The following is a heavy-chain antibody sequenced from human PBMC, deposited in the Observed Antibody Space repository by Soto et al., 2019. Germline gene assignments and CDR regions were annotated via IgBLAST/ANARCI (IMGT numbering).Heavy chain of an antibody. Sequence: SETLSLTCAVYGGSFSGYYWSWIRQPPGKGLEWIGEINHSGSTNYNPSLKSRVTISVDTSKNQFSLKLSSVTDADTAVYYCAREAVVVAPTGYGMDVWGQGTTVTVSS. CDR3: AREAVVVAPTGYGMDV. CDR2: INHSGST. D-gene: IGHD2-15*01. CDR1: GGSFSGYY. J-gene: IGHJ6*02. V-gene: IGHV4-34*01.